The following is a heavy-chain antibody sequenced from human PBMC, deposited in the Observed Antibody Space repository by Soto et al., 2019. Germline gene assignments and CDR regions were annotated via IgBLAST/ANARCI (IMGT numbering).Heavy chain of an antibody. J-gene: IGHJ3*02. D-gene: IGHD3-10*01. CDR1: GFTFRSYS. V-gene: IGHV3-48*02. CDR2: ISSSSTTI. CDR3: PRLMRVTGCEAFDI. Sequence: PGGSLRLSCAASGFTFRSYSMNWVRQAPGKGLEWISYISSSSTTIYHGDSVKGRFTIPRDNARNSLYLQMNSLRDEDTAVYYSPRLMRVTGCEAFDIWGQGTMVPVSS.